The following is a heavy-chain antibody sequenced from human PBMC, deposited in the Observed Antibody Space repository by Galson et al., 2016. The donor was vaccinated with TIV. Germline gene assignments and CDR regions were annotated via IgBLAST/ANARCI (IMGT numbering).Heavy chain of an antibody. Sequence: SLRLSCAASGFAFSTYAMHWVRQAPGKGLEWVALISYYGSDKYYADSVKGRFTISRDNSKNTLYLQMNNLRAEDTAVYYCSRGDYPSTVTTYYYYGMDLWGQGTTVTVTS. V-gene: IGHV3-30-3*01. CDR2: ISYYGSDK. D-gene: IGHD4-11*01. CDR3: SRGDYPSTVTTYYYYGMDL. CDR1: GFAFSTYA. J-gene: IGHJ6*02.